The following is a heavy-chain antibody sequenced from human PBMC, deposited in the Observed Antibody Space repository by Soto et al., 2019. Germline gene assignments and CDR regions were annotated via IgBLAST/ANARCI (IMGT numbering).Heavy chain of an antibody. CDR1: GGSFSGYF. CDR2: VNHIGST. CDR3: ARGISFIVEVQRDAPDKYYFDS. D-gene: IGHD2-15*01. Sequence: QVHLQQWGAGLLKPSETLSLTCAVYGGSFSGYFWSWIRQSPGKGLEWIGEVNHIGSTNSNPSLKSRVAVSVDTSKNQISLKLRSVTAADTAVYYCARGISFIVEVQRDAPDKYYFDSWGQGTLVTVSS. J-gene: IGHJ4*02. V-gene: IGHV4-34*01.